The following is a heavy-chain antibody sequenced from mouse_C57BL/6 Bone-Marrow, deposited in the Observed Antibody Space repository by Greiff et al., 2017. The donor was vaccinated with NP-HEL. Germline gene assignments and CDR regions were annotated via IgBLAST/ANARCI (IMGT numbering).Heavy chain of an antibody. CDR3: ASYGSSSWFAY. J-gene: IGHJ3*01. D-gene: IGHD1-1*01. V-gene: IGHV1-52*01. CDR1: GYTFTSYW. Sequence: VQLQQPGAELVRPGSSVKLSCKASGYTFTSYWMHWVKQRPIQGLEWIGNIDPSDSETHYNQKFKDKATLTVDKSSSTAYMQLSSLTSEDSAVYYCASYGSSSWFAYWGKGTLVTVSA. CDR2: IDPSDSET.